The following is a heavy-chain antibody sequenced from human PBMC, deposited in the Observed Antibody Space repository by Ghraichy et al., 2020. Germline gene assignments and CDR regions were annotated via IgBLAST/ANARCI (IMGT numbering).Heavy chain of an antibody. CDR3: AKGYNNDWYYFDF. D-gene: IGHD6-19*01. CDR2: IWYDGSNK. CDR1: GFTFSSYG. V-gene: IGHV3-33*06. J-gene: IGHJ4*02. Sequence: GGSLRLSCAASGFTFSSYGMHWVRQAPGKGLEWVAVIWYDGSNKYYADSVKGRFTISRDNSKNTVYLQMNSLRAEDTAVYYCAKGYNNDWYYFDFWGQGTLVTVSS.